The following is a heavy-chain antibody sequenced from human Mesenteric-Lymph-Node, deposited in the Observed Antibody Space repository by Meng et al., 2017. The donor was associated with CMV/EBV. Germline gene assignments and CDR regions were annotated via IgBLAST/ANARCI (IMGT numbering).Heavy chain of an antibody. J-gene: IGHJ4*02. Sequence: TVSGGSVSSGGYFWSWIRQHPGKGLEFIGYTFYRGSTYYNPSLKSRVTISVDTSKNQFSLMLTSVTAADTAVYYCARERMGETNYFEYWGQGTLVTVSS. V-gene: IGHV4-31*02. CDR1: GGSVSSGGYF. CDR2: TFYRGST. D-gene: IGHD1-26*01. CDR3: ARERMGETNYFEY.